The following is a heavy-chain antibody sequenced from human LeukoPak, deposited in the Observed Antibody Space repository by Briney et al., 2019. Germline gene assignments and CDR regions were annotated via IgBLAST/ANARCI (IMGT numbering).Heavy chain of an antibody. CDR1: GFTFSSYS. CDR2: ISSSSSYI. J-gene: IGHJ3*02. CDR3: ARDSQELLGAFDI. V-gene: IGHV3-21*01. Sequence: GGSLRLSCTASGFTFSSYSMNWVRQAPGKGLEWVSSISSSSSYIYYADSVKGRFTISRDNAKNSLYLQMNSLRAEDTAVYYCARDSQELLGAFDIWGQGTMVTVSS. D-gene: IGHD1-26*01.